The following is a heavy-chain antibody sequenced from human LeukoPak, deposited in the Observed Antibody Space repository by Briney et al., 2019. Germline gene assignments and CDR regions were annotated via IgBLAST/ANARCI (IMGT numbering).Heavy chain of an antibody. V-gene: IGHV1-18*01. Sequence: ASVKVSCKTSGYTFTKYVISWVRQAPGQGLEWMGWITAHNGHTNYAQTLQGRVTLTTDTSTSTAYMELGSLRSDDTAVYYCARGNNVGPTNPFNYWGQGTLLTVSS. D-gene: IGHD1-26*01. CDR2: ITAHNGHT. J-gene: IGHJ4*02. CDR3: ARGNNVGPTNPFNY. CDR1: GYTFTKYV.